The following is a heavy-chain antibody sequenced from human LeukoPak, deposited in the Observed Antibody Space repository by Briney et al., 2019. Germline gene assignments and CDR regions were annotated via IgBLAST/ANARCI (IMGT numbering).Heavy chain of an antibody. J-gene: IGHJ3*02. D-gene: IGHD5-24*01. V-gene: IGHV4-61*01. CDR3: ARAKRWRLEPNAFDI. CDR2: IYYSGST. CDR1: GGSVSSGSYY. Sequence: SETLSLTCTVSGGSVSSGSYYWRWLRQPPGTGLEWIGYIYYSGSTNYNPSLKSRVTISVDTSKNQFSLKLSSVTAADTAVYYCARAKRWRLEPNAFDIWGQGTMVTVSS.